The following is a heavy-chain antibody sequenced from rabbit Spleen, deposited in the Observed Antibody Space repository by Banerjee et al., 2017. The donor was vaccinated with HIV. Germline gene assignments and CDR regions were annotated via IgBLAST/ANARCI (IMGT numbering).Heavy chain of an antibody. V-gene: IGHV1S45*01. J-gene: IGHJ4*01. CDR2: IFGGDDLT. CDR3: ARGAWSTDCMNL. D-gene: IGHD7-1*01. Sequence: QEQLVESGGGLVKPEGSLTLTCTASGFSFSNKAVMCWVRQAPGKGLEWIGCIFGGDDLTFYANWAKGRFTIFKTSSTTVTLQMTSLTAADTATYFCARGAWSTDCMNLWGPGTLVT. CDR1: GFSFSNKAV.